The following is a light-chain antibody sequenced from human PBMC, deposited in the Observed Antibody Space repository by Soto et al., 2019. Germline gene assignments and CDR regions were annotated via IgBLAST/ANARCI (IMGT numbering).Light chain of an antibody. Sequence: EIVLTQSPGTLSLSPGERATLSCRASQSVSSSYLAWYQQKPGQAPRLLIYGASSRATGIPDRFSGSGSGTDFTLTISRLEPEDFAVYYCQQYGSSPVRFGQGTKVEIK. J-gene: IGKJ1*01. CDR2: GAS. CDR1: QSVSSSY. V-gene: IGKV3-20*01. CDR3: QQYGSSPVR.